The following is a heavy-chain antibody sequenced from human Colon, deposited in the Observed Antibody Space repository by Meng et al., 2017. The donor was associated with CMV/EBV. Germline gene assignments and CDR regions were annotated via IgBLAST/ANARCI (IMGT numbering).Heavy chain of an antibody. J-gene: IGHJ4*02. V-gene: IGHV1-2*06. CDR2: IKPSTGDT. CDR3: TREGFDY. Sequence: QVRLVQSGGEVQKPGASVKVSCKASGYTFTGYWMHWVRQAPGQGLEWMGRIKPSTGDTNYAQNFQGRVTVTRDTSISTVYMEVNSLTSDDTAVYYCTREGFDYWGQGALVTVSS. CDR1: GYTFTGYW.